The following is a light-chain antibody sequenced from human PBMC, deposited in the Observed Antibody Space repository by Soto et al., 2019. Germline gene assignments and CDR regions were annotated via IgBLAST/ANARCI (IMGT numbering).Light chain of an antibody. V-gene: IGLV4-69*01. CDR2: LNSDDSH. J-gene: IGLJ2*01. Sequence: QAVVTQSPSASASLGASVKLTCTLSSGHSSYAIAWHQQQPEKGPRYLMKLNSDDSHSKGDGIPDRFSGSSSGAERYLTISSLQSEDEADYYCQTWGTGILVFGGGTKVTVL. CDR1: SGHSSYA. CDR3: QTWGTGILV.